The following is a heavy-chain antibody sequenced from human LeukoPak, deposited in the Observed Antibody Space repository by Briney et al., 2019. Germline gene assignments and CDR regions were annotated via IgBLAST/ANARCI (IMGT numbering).Heavy chain of an antibody. Sequence: PGGSLRLSCAASGFTFDEYAMHWVRQAPGKGLEWVSGISWNSGSIGYADSVKGRFTISRDNAKNSLYLQMNSLRAEDTALYYCAKGCLSSATERCDFWGQGTLVTVSS. D-gene: IGHD1-1*01. CDR3: AKGCLSSATERCDF. CDR1: GFTFDEYA. CDR2: ISWNSGSI. V-gene: IGHV3-9*01. J-gene: IGHJ4*02.